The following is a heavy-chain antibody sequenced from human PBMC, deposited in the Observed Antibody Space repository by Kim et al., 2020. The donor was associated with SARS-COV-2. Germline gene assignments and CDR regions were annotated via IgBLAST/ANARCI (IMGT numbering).Heavy chain of an antibody. Sequence: GGSLRLSCAASGFTFSSYAMSWVRQAPGKGLEWVSAISGSGGSTYYADSVKGRFTISRDNSKNTLYLQMNSLRAEDTAVYYCAKGDSGSYYVFSYFDYWGQGTLVTVSS. CDR1: GFTFSSYA. V-gene: IGHV3-23*01. J-gene: IGHJ4*02. D-gene: IGHD1-26*01. CDR3: AKGDSGSYYVFSYFDY. CDR2: ISGSGGST.